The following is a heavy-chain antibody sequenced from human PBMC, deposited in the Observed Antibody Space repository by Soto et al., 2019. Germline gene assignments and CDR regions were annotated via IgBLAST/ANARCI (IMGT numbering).Heavy chain of an antibody. CDR3: ARSMWGTMIVVVIPYYYGMDV. V-gene: IGHV1-69*13. Sequence: GASVKVCGEASGGTFSSYAISWVRQAPGQGLEWMGGIIPIFGTANYAQKFQGRVTITADESTSTAYMELSSLRSEDTAVYYCARSMWGTMIVVVIPYYYGMDVWGQGTTVTVSS. CDR1: GGTFSSYA. CDR2: IIPIFGTA. D-gene: IGHD3-22*01. J-gene: IGHJ6*02.